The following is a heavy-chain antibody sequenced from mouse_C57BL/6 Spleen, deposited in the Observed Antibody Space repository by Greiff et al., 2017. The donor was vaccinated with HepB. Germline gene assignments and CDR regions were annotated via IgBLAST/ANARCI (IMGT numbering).Heavy chain of an antibody. Sequence: VQGVESGPGLVAPSQSLSITCTVSGFSLTSYAISWVRQPPGKGLEWLGVIWTGGGTNYNSALKSRLSISKDNSKSQVFLKMNSLQTDDTARYYCARNYYGSSYVGWYFDVWGTGTTVTVSS. CDR2: IWTGGGT. V-gene: IGHV2-9-1*01. CDR1: GFSLTSYA. CDR3: ARNYYGSSYVGWYFDV. J-gene: IGHJ1*03. D-gene: IGHD1-1*01.